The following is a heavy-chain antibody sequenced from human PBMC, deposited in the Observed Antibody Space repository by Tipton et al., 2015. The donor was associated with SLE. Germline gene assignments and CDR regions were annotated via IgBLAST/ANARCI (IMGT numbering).Heavy chain of an antibody. CDR1: GYTFTSYY. J-gene: IGHJ4*02. CDR2: IIPSAGST. CDR3: AREESGGYWDY. Sequence: QVQLVQSGPEVKQPGASVKFSCKASGYTFTSYYIHWVRQAPGQGLEWMGIIIPSAGSTNYAQKFQGRVTMTRDTSTSTVYMELSSLTSEDTAVYFCAREESGGYWDYWGQGILVTVSS. D-gene: IGHD2-15*01. V-gene: IGHV1-46*01.